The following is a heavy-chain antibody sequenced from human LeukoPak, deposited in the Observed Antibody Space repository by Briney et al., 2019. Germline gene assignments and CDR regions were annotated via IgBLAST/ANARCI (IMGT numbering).Heavy chain of an antibody. Sequence: PSETLSLTCTVSGGSISSGDYYWSWIRQPPGKGLEWIGYIYYSGSTYYNPSPKSRVTISVDTSKNQFSLKLSSVTAADTAVYYCARASAVADGSDYFDYWGQGTLVTVSS. D-gene: IGHD6-19*01. CDR3: ARASAVADGSDYFDY. CDR1: GGSISSGDYY. CDR2: IYYSGST. V-gene: IGHV4-30-4*01. J-gene: IGHJ4*02.